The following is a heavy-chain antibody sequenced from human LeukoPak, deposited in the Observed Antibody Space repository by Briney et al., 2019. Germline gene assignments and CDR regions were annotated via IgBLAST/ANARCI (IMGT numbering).Heavy chain of an antibody. J-gene: IGHJ4*02. CDR2: IDPSDSYT. CDR3: ARRPTYYYDSSAPKGYSDY. Sequence: GESLKISCKGSGYSFTSYWISWVRQMPGKGLEWMGRIDPSDSYTNYSPSFQGHVTVSADKSISTAYLQWSSLKASDTAMYYCARRPTYYYDSSAPKGYSDYWGQGTLVTVSS. D-gene: IGHD3-22*01. CDR1: GYSFTSYW. V-gene: IGHV5-10-1*01.